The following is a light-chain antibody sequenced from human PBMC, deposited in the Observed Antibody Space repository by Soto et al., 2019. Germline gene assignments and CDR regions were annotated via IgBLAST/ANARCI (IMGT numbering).Light chain of an antibody. J-gene: IGKJ4*01. CDR3: QQGASFPRT. V-gene: IGKV1-12*01. Sequence: DIQMTQSPSSVSASVGDTVTITCRASQAVSTWLAWYQQKPGGAPKLLIYAASTLQSGVPSRFSGSGPGTDFTLTIRSLQPEDFATYYWQQGASFPRTFGGGTKVETK. CDR2: AAS. CDR1: QAVSTW.